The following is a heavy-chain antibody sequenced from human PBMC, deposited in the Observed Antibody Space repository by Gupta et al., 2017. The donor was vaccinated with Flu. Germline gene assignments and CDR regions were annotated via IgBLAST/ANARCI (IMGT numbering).Heavy chain of an antibody. J-gene: IGHJ4*02. CDR3: ARRITYGKTFDY. Sequence: QLQLQESGPGLVKPSETLSLICTVSGGSISDTSYYWGWIRQPPGKGLEWIGNVGYSGNTFYNPSLKSRVTISVDTSKNQFSLKLSSVIAADTAVYYCARRITYGKTFDYWGQGSLVTVSS. V-gene: IGHV4-39*01. CDR2: VGYSGNT. CDR1: GGSISDTSYY. D-gene: IGHD2/OR15-2a*01.